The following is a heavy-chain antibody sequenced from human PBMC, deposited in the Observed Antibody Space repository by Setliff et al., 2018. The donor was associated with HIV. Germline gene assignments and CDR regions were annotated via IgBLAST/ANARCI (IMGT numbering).Heavy chain of an antibody. CDR2: INQDGSGR. CDR1: GFTISSYW. Sequence: GGSLRLSCAASGFTISSYWMSWVRQAPGKGLEWVANINQDGSGRYYVDSVKGRFTISRDDAENSLYLQMNSLRAEDTAVYYCARVHLRTNAVYGVVSNQFDPWGQGSLVTVSS. CDR3: ARVHLRTNAVYGVVSNQFDP. V-gene: IGHV3-7*03. J-gene: IGHJ5*02. D-gene: IGHD2-8*01.